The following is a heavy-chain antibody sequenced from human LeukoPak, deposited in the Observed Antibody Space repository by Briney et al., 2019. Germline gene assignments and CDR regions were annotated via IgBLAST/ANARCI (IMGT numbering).Heavy chain of an antibody. V-gene: IGHV3-21*01. CDR3: ARPGRGYSYGSFDY. CDR1: GFTFSSYN. CDR2: ISNAMTDM. D-gene: IGHD5-18*01. Sequence: GESLRLSCAASGFTFSSYNMNWVRQAPGKGLEWVSLISNAMTDMYYADSVKGRFTISRDNAKNSLYLQMNSLRAEDTAVYYCARPGRGYSYGSFDYWGQGTLVTVSS. J-gene: IGHJ4*02.